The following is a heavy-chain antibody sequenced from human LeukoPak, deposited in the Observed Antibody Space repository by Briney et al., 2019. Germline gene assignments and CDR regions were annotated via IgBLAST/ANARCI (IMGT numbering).Heavy chain of an antibody. CDR2: MYYTGDT. CDR1: GVSIRSTGYY. J-gene: IGHJ4*02. V-gene: IGHV4-39*01. D-gene: IGHD5-18*01. Sequence: IPSETLSLTCNVSGVSIRSTGYYWGWIRQPPGKGLEWIGSMYYTGDTYYNPSLKSRVSIVEDTSKNQFSLKLTSVTAADTAVYYCARGPYVDTAMVTAYYFDYWGQGTLVTVSS. CDR3: ARGPYVDTAMVTAYYFDY.